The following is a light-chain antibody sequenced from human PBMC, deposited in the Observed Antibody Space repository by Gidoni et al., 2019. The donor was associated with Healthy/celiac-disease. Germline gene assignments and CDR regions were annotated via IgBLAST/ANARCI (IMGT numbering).Light chain of an antibody. J-gene: IGLJ3*02. V-gene: IGLV1-47*02. Sequence: QSVRTQPPSASGTPGQRGTLSCSGSSANIGSNYVYWYQQLPGTAPKLLLSSTPPRPSGVPDRFSGSQSGTSASLAISGLRSEDEADYYCAAWDDRLSGPWVFGGGTKLTVL. CDR3: AAWDDRLSGPWV. CDR2: STP. CDR1: SANIGSNY.